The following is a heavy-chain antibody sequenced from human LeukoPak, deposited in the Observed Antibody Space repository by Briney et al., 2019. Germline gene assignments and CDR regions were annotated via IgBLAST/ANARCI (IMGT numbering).Heavy chain of an antibody. J-gene: IGHJ4*02. CDR3: ARDQGAAGTRGIDY. V-gene: IGHV3-30*03. Sequence: WGSLRLSCAVSGFTFSSYGMHWVRQAPGKGLEWVAVISYDGSNKYYADSVKGRFTISRDNSKNTLYLQMNSLRAEDTAVYYCARDQGAAGTRGIDYWGQGTLVTVSS. CDR1: GFTFSSYG. D-gene: IGHD6-13*01. CDR2: ISYDGSNK.